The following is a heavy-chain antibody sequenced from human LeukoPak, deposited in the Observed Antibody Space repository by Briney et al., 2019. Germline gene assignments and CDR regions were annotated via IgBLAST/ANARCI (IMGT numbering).Heavy chain of an antibody. CDR2: IIPILGIA. CDR3: ARGIAVANFDY. V-gene: IGHV1-69*04. Sequence: SLKVSCKASGGTFSSYAISWVRQAPGQGLEWMGMIIPILGIANYAQKFQGRVTITADKSTSTAYMGLSSLRSEDTAVYYCARGIAVANFDYWGQGTLVTVSS. CDR1: GGTFSSYA. J-gene: IGHJ4*02. D-gene: IGHD6-19*01.